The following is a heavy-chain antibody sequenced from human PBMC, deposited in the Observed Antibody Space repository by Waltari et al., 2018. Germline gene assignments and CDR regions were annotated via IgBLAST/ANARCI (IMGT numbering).Heavy chain of an antibody. CDR1: GGSINTSSFY. CDR2: IYYSGST. Sequence: QLQLQESGPGLVKPSETLSLTCTVSGGSINTSSFYWGWVRQPPGKGLEWIGCIYYSGSTDDNPPLKSRVTMSVDPSKNGFSLKRSSVTSADTAVYYCARRSKSDGSGNTWFDPWGQGTLVTVSS. J-gene: IGHJ5*02. D-gene: IGHD3-10*01. CDR3: ARRSKSDGSGNTWFDP. V-gene: IGHV4-39*01.